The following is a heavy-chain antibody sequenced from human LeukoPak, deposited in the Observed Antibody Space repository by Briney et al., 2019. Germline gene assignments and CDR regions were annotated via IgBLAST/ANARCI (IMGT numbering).Heavy chain of an antibody. CDR3: ASQSLGYSGYDPYFDY. J-gene: IGHJ4*02. D-gene: IGHD5-12*01. Sequence: SETLSLTCTVSGYSISSGYYWGWIRQPPGKGLEWIGSIYHSGSTYYNPSLKSRVTISVDTSKNQFSLKLSSVTAADTAVYYCASQSLGYSGYDPYFDYWGRGTLVTVSS. CDR2: IYHSGST. CDR1: GYSISSGYY. V-gene: IGHV4-38-2*02.